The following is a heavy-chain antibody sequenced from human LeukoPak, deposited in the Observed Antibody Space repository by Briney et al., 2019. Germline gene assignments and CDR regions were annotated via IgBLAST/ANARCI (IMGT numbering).Heavy chain of an antibody. CDR2: IYSGGST. Sequence: GGSLRLSCAASGFTVSSNYMSWVRQVPGKGLEWVSVIYSGGSTYYADSVKGRFTISRDNPKNTLYLQMASLRAEDTAVYHCARENTMIDAFDIWGQGTMVTVSS. D-gene: IGHD3-22*01. CDR3: ARENTMIDAFDI. CDR1: GFTVSSNY. J-gene: IGHJ3*02. V-gene: IGHV3-53*01.